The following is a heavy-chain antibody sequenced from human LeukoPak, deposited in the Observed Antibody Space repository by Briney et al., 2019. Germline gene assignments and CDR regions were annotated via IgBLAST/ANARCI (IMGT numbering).Heavy chain of an antibody. CDR1: GFTFSSYW. CDR2: IKQDGSEK. J-gene: IGHJ6*02. CDR3: ARYCSSTSCYYGMDV. Sequence: PGGSLRLSCAASGFTFSSYWMSWVRQAPGKGLEWVANIKQDGSEKYYVDSVKGRFTISRDNAKNSLYLQMNSLRAEDTAVYYCARYCSSTSCYYGMDVWGQGTTVTVSS. V-gene: IGHV3-7*01. D-gene: IGHD2-2*01.